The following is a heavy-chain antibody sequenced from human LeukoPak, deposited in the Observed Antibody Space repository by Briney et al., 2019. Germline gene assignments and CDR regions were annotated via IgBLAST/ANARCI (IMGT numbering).Heavy chain of an antibody. CDR3: ARVGSLAGSRHFDY. J-gene: IGHJ4*02. V-gene: IGHV4-4*07. D-gene: IGHD3-16*01. Sequence: SETLSLTCTVSGGSISSYYWSWIRQPAGKGLEWIGRIYTSGSTNYNPSLKSRVTISVDTSKNQFSLKLSSVTAADTAVYYCARVGSLAGSRHFDYWGQGTLVTVSS. CDR1: GGSISSYY. CDR2: IYTSGST.